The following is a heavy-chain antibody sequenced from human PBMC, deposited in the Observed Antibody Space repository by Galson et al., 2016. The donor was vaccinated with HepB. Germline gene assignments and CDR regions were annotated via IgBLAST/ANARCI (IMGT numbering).Heavy chain of an antibody. CDR3: AKDKASRMIRGVIIPTLFDY. D-gene: IGHD3-10*01. Sequence: SLRLSCAASGFIFSSYAMSWVRQAPGKGLEWVSTNSGSGGITYYADSVKGRFTISRDNSKNTLYLQMNSLRAEDTAVYYCAKDKASRMIRGVIIPTLFDYWGQGTLVTVSS. J-gene: IGHJ4*02. CDR1: GFIFSSYA. V-gene: IGHV3-23*01. CDR2: NSGSGGIT.